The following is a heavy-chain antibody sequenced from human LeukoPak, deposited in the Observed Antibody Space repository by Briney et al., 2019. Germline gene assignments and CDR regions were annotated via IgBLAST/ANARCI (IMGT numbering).Heavy chain of an antibody. CDR3: ARVPIRRHYESTGYYYEDP. CDR2: INPNSGGT. J-gene: IGHJ5*02. Sequence: ASVKVSCKASGYTFTGYYMHWVRQAPGQGLEWMGWINPNSGGTSYAQKFQGRVTMTRDTSISTAYMELSRLRSDDTAVYYCARVPIRRHYESTGYYYEDPWGQGTLVTVSS. CDR1: GYTFTGYY. D-gene: IGHD3-22*01. V-gene: IGHV1-2*02.